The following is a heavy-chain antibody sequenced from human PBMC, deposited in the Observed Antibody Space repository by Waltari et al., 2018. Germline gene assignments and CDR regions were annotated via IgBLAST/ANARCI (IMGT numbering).Heavy chain of an antibody. CDR3: GRIAFGDDGGYFQY. Sequence: QLQLQESGPGLVRPSETPSLTCPVPGGSITTNSNWAWIRQPPGKGLEWMGNMQYRGSTFYNPSLMSRVTISLDTSKNQFSLTLTSVDAADTAVYFCGRIAFGDDGGYFQYWGQGTLVTVSS. V-gene: IGHV4-39*05. D-gene: IGHD4-17*01. CDR1: GGSITTNSN. J-gene: IGHJ1*01. CDR2: MQYRGST.